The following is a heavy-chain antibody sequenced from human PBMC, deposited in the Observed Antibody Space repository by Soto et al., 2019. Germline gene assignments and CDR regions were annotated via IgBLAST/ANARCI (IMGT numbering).Heavy chain of an antibody. CDR3: ARYPIGEQQRIDPSYYYYYYMDV. V-gene: IGHV4-59*01. Sequence: SETLSLTCTVSGGSISSYYWSWIRQPPGKGLEWIGYIYYSGSTNYNPSLKSRVTISVDTSKNQFSLKLSSVTAADTAVYYCARYPIGEQQRIDPSYYYYYYMDVWGKGTTVTVSS. J-gene: IGHJ6*03. CDR1: GGSISSYY. CDR2: IYYSGST. D-gene: IGHD6-13*01.